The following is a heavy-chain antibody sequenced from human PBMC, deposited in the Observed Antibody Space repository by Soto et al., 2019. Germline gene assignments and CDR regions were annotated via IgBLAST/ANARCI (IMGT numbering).Heavy chain of an antibody. CDR3: AITYFDFDV. D-gene: IGHD3-3*01. J-gene: IGHJ6*04. CDR2: VSRNGINT. CDR1: GFSFSSYD. Sequence: EEQLVQSGGGLVQPGGSLRLSCAASGFSFSSYDLFWVRQAPGKGLEYVSAVSRNGINTYYANSVKGRFTISRDNSKNIMYLQRGTLSAEDMAVYYCAITYFDFDVWGKGTTVIVSS. V-gene: IGHV3-64*01.